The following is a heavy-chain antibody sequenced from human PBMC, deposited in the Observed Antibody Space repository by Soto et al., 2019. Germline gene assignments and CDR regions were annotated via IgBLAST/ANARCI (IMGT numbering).Heavy chain of an antibody. Sequence: ASVKVSCKASGYTFTSYGISWVRQAPGQGLEWMGWISAYNGNTNYAQKLQGRVTMTTDTSTSTAYMELRSLRSDDTAVYYCARAGYCSSTSCFHFDYWGQGTLVTVSS. CDR1: GYTFTSYG. CDR3: ARAGYCSSTSCFHFDY. V-gene: IGHV1-18*01. D-gene: IGHD2-2*01. J-gene: IGHJ4*02. CDR2: ISAYNGNT.